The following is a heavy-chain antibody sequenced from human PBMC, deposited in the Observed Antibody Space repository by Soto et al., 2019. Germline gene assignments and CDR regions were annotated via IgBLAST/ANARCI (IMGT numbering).Heavy chain of an antibody. D-gene: IGHD1-1*01. CDR3: AKDSDRSPTGLRDRY. J-gene: IGHJ4*02. V-gene: IGHV3-23*01. CDR2: ISAGGDYT. CDR1: GFTFSNYA. Sequence: HPGGSLRLSCAASGFTFSNYAMSWVRQAPGKGLEWVSAISAGGDYTYYTDSVKGRFTISRDNSRNTLYLQMNSLRAEDTAVYYCAKDSDRSPTGLRDRYWGQGTLVTVSS.